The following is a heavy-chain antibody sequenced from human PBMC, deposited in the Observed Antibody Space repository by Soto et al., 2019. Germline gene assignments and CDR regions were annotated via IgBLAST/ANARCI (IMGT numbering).Heavy chain of an antibody. CDR2: IYPGDSDT. CDR3: ARILAPRFTIVRGVTVHGMDV. V-gene: IGHV5-51*01. D-gene: IGHD3-10*01. J-gene: IGHJ6*02. Sequence: PGESLKISCKGSGYSFTSYWIGWVRQMPGKGLEWMGIIYPGDSDTRYSPSFQGQVTISADKSISTAYLQWSSLKASDTAMYYCARILAPRFTIVRGVTVHGMDVWGQGTTVTVSS. CDR1: GYSFTSYW.